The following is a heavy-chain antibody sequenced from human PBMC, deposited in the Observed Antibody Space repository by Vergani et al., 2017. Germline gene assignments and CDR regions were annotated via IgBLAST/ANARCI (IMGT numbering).Heavy chain of an antibody. CDR3: ARHSTVEWLVKLGWIDP. J-gene: IGHJ5*02. CDR2: IYYSGST. D-gene: IGHD6-19*01. Sequence: QLQLQESGPGLVKPSATLSLTCSVSGASIRSSNYYWGWIRQPPGKGLEWIASIYYSGSTYYNPCLKRRVTITVDTTKNQFSLKLSSVTAADTAVYFCARHSTVEWLVKLGWIDPWGQGILVTVSS. CDR1: GASIRSSNYY. V-gene: IGHV4-39*01.